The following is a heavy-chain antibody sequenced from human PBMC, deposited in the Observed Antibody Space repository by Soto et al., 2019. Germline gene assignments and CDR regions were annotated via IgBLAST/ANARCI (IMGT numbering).Heavy chain of an antibody. D-gene: IGHD3-10*01. J-gene: IGHJ3*01. CDR2: IYYDGST. Sequence: QLQLQESGPGLVKPSETLSLTCSVSGGSITTSSYNWDWIRQPPGKALEWLGTIYYDGSTSYNPSLKSQVTISVDTSKNHFALKVNSVTAAGAAVYYCARFYGNAFDVWGRGTVVTVSS. CDR1: GGSITTSSYN. V-gene: IGHV4-39*02. CDR3: ARFYGNAFDV.